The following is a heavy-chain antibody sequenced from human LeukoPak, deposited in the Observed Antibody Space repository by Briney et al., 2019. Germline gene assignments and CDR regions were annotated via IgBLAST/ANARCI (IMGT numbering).Heavy chain of an antibody. V-gene: IGHV4-34*01. Sequence: SQTLSLTCAVYGGSFSGYYWSWIRQPPGKGLEWIGEINHSGSTNYNPSLKSRVTISVDTSKNQFSLKLSSVTAADTAVYYCARGLWLLPFDYWGRGTLVTVSS. D-gene: IGHD3-10*01. J-gene: IGHJ4*02. CDR2: INHSGST. CDR1: GGSFSGYY. CDR3: ARGLWLLPFDY.